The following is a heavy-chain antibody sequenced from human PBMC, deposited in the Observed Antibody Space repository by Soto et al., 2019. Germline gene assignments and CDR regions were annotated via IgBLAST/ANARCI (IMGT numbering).Heavy chain of an antibody. D-gene: IGHD3-10*01. Sequence: QVQLKESGPGLVKPSETLSLTCNVSGGPIKTGDYYWNWIRQPPGKGLEWIGYVFYSGATNYSPSLKSRAAISMDTPKNQFSLSLTSVTAADRAVYYCARAGFSYGHLLFWGQGIRVTVST. CDR2: VFYSGAT. CDR1: GGPIKTGDYY. V-gene: IGHV4-30-4*01. CDR3: ARAGFSYGHLLF. J-gene: IGHJ4*02.